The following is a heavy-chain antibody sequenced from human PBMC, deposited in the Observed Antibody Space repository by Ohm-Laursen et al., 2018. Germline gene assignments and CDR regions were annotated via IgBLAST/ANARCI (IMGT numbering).Heavy chain of an antibody. CDR2: IYYTGST. D-gene: IGHD6-13*01. J-gene: IGHJ4*02. V-gene: IGHV4-59*07. CDR3: ASSGSPSRAWYSFDS. CDR1: GGSISSYY. Sequence: SDTLSLTCTVSGGSISSYYWSWIRQPPGKGLEWIGYIYYTGSTNYNPSLKSRVTISLDMSKNQFSLKLSSVTAADTAVYYCASSGSPSRAWYSFDSWGQGTLVTVSS.